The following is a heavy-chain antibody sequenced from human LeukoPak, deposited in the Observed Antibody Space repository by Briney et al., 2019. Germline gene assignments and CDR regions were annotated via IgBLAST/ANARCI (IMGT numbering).Heavy chain of an antibody. D-gene: IGHD3-10*01. CDR2: IIPIFGTA. CDR3: ARAYYYGSGERIDAFDI. CDR1: GGTFSSYA. V-gene: IGHV1-69*05. J-gene: IGHJ3*02. Sequence: SVKVSCKASGGTFSSYAISWVRQAPGQGLEWMGGIIPIFGTANYAQKFQGRVTITTDESTSTAYMELSSLRSEDTAVCYCARAYYYGSGERIDAFDIWGQGTMVTVSS.